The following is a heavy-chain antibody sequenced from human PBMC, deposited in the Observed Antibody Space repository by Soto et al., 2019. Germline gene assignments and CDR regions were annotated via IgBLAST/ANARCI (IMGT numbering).Heavy chain of an antibody. V-gene: IGHV1-2*04. CDR3: ARDVGGNDY. Sequence: ASVKVSCKASGYTFTGYYMHWVRQAPGQGLEWMGWINPNSGDTKYAQKFQGWVTMTRDTSISTAYMELSRLRSEDTAVYYCARDVGGNDYWGQGTLVTVSA. J-gene: IGHJ4*02. CDR2: INPNSGDT. CDR1: GYTFTGYY. D-gene: IGHD2-15*01.